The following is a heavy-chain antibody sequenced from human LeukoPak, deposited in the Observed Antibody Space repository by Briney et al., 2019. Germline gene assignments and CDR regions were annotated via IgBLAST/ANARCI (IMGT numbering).Heavy chain of an antibody. J-gene: IGHJ4*02. CDR2: ISSSSSYI. Sequence: GGSLRLSCAASGFTFSSYSMNWVRQAPGKGLEWVSSISSSSSYIYYADSVKGRFTISRDNAKNSLYLQMNSLSAEDTAVYYCARSSVRVGPEDYWGQGTLVTVSS. CDR1: GFTFSSYS. V-gene: IGHV3-21*01. CDR3: ARSSVRVGPEDY. D-gene: IGHD1-26*01.